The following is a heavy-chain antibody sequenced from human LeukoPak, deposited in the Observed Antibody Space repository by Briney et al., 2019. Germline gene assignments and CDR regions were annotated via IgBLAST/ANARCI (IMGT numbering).Heavy chain of an antibody. CDR1: GFTFSSYW. D-gene: IGHD2-21*01. V-gene: IGHV3-74*01. J-gene: IGHJ5*02. CDR2: IKSDGSST. Sequence: GGSLRLSCAASGFTFSSYWMHWVRQAPGKGLVWVSRIKSDGSSTSYADSVKGRFTISRDNAKNTLYLQMNSLRAEDTAVYYCARDPGGGGAKGHNWFDPWGQGTLVTVSP. CDR3: ARDPGGGGAKGHNWFDP.